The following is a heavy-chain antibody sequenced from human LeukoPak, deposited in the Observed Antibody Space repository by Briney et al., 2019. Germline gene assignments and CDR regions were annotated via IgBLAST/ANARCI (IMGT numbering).Heavy chain of an antibody. V-gene: IGHV3-7*01. D-gene: IGHD5-12*01. CDR1: GFSFSSYW. CDR3: VRDESVDNTYQDYNFMDV. Sequence: RTGGSLRLSCVASGFSFSSYWMSWVRQVPGKGPEWVANMRHDGSEKYYVDSVKGRFTISRDNHKNSLYLQMNSLRVEDPAVYYCVRDESVDNTYQDYNFMDVWGKGTTVTVSS. J-gene: IGHJ6*04. CDR2: MRHDGSEK.